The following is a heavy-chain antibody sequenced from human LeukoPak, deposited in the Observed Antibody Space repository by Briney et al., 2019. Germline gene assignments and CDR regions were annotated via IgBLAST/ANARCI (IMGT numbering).Heavy chain of an antibody. CDR1: GGSFSGYY. CDR2: INHSGST. CDR3: ARIPPVTNIRYYFDY. V-gene: IGHV4-34*01. Sequence: SETLSLTCAVYGGSFSGYYWSWIRQPPGKGLEWIGEINHSGSTNYNPSLKSRVTISVDTSKNQFSLKLSSVTAADTAVYYCARIPPVTNIRYYFDYWGQGTLVTVSP. D-gene: IGHD4-17*01. J-gene: IGHJ4*02.